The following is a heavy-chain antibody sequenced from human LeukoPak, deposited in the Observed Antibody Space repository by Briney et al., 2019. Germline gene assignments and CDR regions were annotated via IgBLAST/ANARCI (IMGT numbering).Heavy chain of an antibody. Sequence: PSETLSLTCTVSGGSISSYYWSWIRQPPGKGPEWIGYIYYSGSTNYNPSLKSRVTISVDTSKNQFSLKLSSVTAADTAVYYCAREGGGYFDYWGQGTLVTVSS. CDR2: IYYSGST. CDR1: GGSISSYY. D-gene: IGHD3-16*01. V-gene: IGHV4-59*01. J-gene: IGHJ4*02. CDR3: AREGGGYFDY.